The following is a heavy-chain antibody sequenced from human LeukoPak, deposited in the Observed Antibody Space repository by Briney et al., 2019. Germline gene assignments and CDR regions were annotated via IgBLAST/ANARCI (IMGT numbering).Heavy chain of an antibody. CDR3: AKDLVRNIHRLPDSSGYAFDY. CDR2: ISYDGSNK. CDR1: GFTFSSYG. V-gene: IGHV3-30*18. D-gene: IGHD3-22*01. J-gene: IGHJ4*02. Sequence: PGGSLRLSCAASGFTFSSYGMHWVRQAPGKGLEWVAVISYDGSNKYYADSVKGRFTISRDNSKNTLYLQMNSLRAEDTAVYYCAKDLVRNIHRLPDSSGYAFDYWGQGTLVTVSS.